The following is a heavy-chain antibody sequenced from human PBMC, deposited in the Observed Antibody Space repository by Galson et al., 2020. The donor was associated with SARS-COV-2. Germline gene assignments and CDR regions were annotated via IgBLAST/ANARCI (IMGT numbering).Heavy chain of an antibody. V-gene: IGHV3-74*01. CDR2: ITGDGTTT. CDR3: ASSLLYFGEPRFSP. CDR1: GFTFSSYW. J-gene: IGHJ4*02. Sequence: GESLKISCAASGFTFSSYWMHWDRQAPGKGLVWVSRITGDGTTTIYADSVKGRFTISRDNAKNTLYLQMNSLRAEDTAVYYCASSLLYFGEPRFSPWGQGTLVTVSS. D-gene: IGHD3-10*01.